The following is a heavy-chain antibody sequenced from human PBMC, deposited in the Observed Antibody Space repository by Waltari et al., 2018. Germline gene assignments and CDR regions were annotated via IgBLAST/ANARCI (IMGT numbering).Heavy chain of an antibody. CDR3: ARLPISLGVGSVFDI. CDR2: IYYSGST. Sequence: QMQLQESGPGLVKPSEPLSLTCTVSGGSISSSTYYWGWIRQPPGKGLAWIGNIYYSGSTYYKPSLKSRLTISVDTSKNQFSLNLRSVTAADTAVYYCARLPISLGVGSVFDIWGQGTMVTVSS. CDR1: GGSISSSTYY. V-gene: IGHV4-39*01. J-gene: IGHJ3*02. D-gene: IGHD2-15*01.